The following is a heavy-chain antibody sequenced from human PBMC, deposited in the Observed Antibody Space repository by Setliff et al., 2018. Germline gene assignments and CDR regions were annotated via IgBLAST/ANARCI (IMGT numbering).Heavy chain of an antibody. J-gene: IGHJ5*02. D-gene: IGHD2-15*01. V-gene: IGHV5-51*01. CDR3: ARQSVRGLADNNWFDP. CDR1: GYSFTNYW. Sequence: GESLKISCKGSGYSFTNYWIGWVRQMPGKGLEWMGIIYPGDSDTRYSPSFQGQVTISADKSISTAYLQWRSLKASDTAMYYCARQSVRGLADNNWFDPWGQGTLVTVSS. CDR2: IYPGDSDT.